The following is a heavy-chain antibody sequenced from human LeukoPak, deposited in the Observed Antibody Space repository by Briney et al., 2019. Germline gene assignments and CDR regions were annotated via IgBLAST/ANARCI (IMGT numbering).Heavy chain of an antibody. Sequence: GEPLKISCEGSGYSFTNYWIGWVRQMPGKGLEWMGIIYPGDSDTRYSPSFQGQVTISADKSIATAYLQWSSLKASDTAMYYCARRSYGSGSYSFDYWGQGTLVTVSS. CDR2: IYPGDSDT. CDR3: ARRSYGSGSYSFDY. D-gene: IGHD3-10*01. CDR1: GYSFTNYW. V-gene: IGHV5-51*01. J-gene: IGHJ4*02.